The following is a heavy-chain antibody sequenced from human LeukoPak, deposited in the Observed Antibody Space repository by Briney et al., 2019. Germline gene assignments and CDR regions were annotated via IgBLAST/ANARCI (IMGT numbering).Heavy chain of an antibody. CDR1: GFTFSSYA. J-gene: IGHJ4*02. V-gene: IGHV3-64*01. CDR3: ARGDYYDSSGYYLNDY. D-gene: IGHD3-22*01. Sequence: GGSLRLSCAASGFTFSSYAMHWVRQAPGKGLEYVSAISSNGGSTYYANSVKGRFTISRDNSKNTLYLQMGSLRAEDMAAYYCARGDYYDSSGYYLNDYWGQGTLVTVSS. CDR2: ISSNGGST.